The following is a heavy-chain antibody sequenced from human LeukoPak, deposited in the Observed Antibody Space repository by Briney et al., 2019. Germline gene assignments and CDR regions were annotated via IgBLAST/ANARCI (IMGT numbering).Heavy chain of an antibody. CDR1: GFTFGSYA. J-gene: IGHJ3*02. Sequence: GGSLRLSCAVSGFTFGSYAMNWVRQAPGKGLEWVSTISGSGGSTYYADSVKGRFTISRDNSKNTLYLQMNSLRAEDTAVYYCAVVYGDYNPGAFDIWGQGTMVTVSS. V-gene: IGHV3-23*01. CDR2: ISGSGGST. D-gene: IGHD4-17*01. CDR3: AVVYGDYNPGAFDI.